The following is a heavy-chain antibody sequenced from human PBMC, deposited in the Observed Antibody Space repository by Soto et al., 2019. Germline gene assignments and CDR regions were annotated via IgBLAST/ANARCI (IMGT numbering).Heavy chain of an antibody. V-gene: IGHV4-31*03. D-gene: IGHD3-16*02. Sequence: SETLSLTCTVSGGSISSGGYYWSWIRQHPGKGLEWIGYIYYSGSTYYNPSLKSRVTISVDTSKNQFSLKLSSVTAADTAVYYCARGSVMITFGGVIVPYGMDVWGQGTTVTVSS. CDR3: ARGSVMITFGGVIVPYGMDV. CDR2: IYYSGST. CDR1: GGSISSGGYY. J-gene: IGHJ6*02.